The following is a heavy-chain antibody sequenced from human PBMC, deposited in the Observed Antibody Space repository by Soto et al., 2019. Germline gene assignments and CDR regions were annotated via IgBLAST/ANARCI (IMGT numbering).Heavy chain of an antibody. CDR1: GFTFSSYS. V-gene: IGHV3-21*01. CDR2: ISSSSSYI. Sequence: EVQLVESGGGLVKPGGSLRLACAASGFTFSSYSMNWVRQAPGKGLEWVSSISSSSSYIYYADSVKGRFTISRDNAKNSLFLQMNDLRAEDTAVYYCARGGYSSGWYSPVWSAPDYYYYGMDVWGQGTTVTVS. CDR3: ARGGYSSGWYSPVWSAPDYYYYGMDV. J-gene: IGHJ6*02. D-gene: IGHD6-19*01.